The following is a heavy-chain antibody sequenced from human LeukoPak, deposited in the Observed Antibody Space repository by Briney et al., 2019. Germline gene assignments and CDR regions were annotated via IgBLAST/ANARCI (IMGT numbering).Heavy chain of an antibody. CDR1: GYTFTSYG. CDR2: MNPNSGNT. V-gene: IGHV1-8*02. D-gene: IGHD3-22*01. Sequence: GASVKVSCKASGYTFTSYGISWVRQATGQGLEWMGWMNPNSGNTGYAQKFQGRVTMTRNTSISTAYMELSSLRSEDTAVYYCARVTDDSSGYYLFDYWGQGTLVTVSS. CDR3: ARVTDDSSGYYLFDY. J-gene: IGHJ4*02.